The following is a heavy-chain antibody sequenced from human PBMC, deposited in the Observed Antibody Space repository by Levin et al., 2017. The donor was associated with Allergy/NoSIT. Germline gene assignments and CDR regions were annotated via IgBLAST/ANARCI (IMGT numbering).Heavy chain of an antibody. J-gene: IGHJ4*02. CDR1: GYSFPTFY. CDR3: ARGGYFAAAPNGDLYY. CDR2: INPTGGRT. Sequence: GESLKISCKPSGYSFPTFYIHFVRQAPGQGLEWMGIINPTGGRTAYARKFQGRLNMTRDMSTSTVYLELTSLTSEDTAFYYCARGGYFAAAPNGDLYYWGQGALVTVSS. D-gene: IGHD2-8*01. V-gene: IGHV1-46*01.